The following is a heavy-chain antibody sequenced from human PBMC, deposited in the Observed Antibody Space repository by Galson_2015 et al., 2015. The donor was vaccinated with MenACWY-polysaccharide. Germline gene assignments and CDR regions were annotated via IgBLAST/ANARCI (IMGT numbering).Heavy chain of an antibody. CDR3: ARGDRIVLVPAANLRHCYMDV. J-gene: IGHJ6*03. CDR2: MNHNSGNT. CDR1: GYTFTSYD. Sequence: SVKVSCKASGYTFTSYDINWVRQATGQGLEWMGRMNHNSGNTGYAQKFQGRVTMTRNTSISTAYMELSSLRYEDPAVYYCARGDRIVLVPAANLRHCYMDVSVKGTTVTVSS. D-gene: IGHD2-2*01. V-gene: IGHV1-8*01.